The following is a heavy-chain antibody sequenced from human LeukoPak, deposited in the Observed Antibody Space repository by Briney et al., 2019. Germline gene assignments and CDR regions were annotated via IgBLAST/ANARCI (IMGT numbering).Heavy chain of an antibody. CDR3: ARDRGTWNDDGFDY. CDR2: IYYSGST. D-gene: IGHD1-1*01. CDR1: GGSISSYY. J-gene: IGHJ4*02. Sequence: SDTLSLTCTVSGGSISSYYWSWIRQPPGKGLEWIGYIYYSGSTNYNPSLKSRVTMSVDTSKNQFSLKLSSVTAADTAVYYCARDRGTWNDDGFDYWGKGTLVTVSS. V-gene: IGHV4-59*12.